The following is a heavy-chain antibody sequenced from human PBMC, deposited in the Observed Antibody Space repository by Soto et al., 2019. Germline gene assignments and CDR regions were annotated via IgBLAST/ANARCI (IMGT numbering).Heavy chain of an antibody. V-gene: IGHV5-51*01. CDR2: IYPGDSDT. J-gene: IGHJ4*02. Sequence: GESLKISCEASGYSLTNFWIGWVRQMPGKGLEWMGIIYPGDSDTRYSPSFQGQVTISADKSIGTAYLQWSSLKASDTAMYFCTAGVILGSHDYWGQGTLVTVSS. D-gene: IGHD3-16*01. CDR1: GYSLTNFW. CDR3: TAGVILGSHDY.